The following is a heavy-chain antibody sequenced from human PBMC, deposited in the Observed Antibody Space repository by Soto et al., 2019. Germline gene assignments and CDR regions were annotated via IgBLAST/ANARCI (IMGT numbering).Heavy chain of an antibody. Sequence: GGSLRLSCAASGFTFSSFWMYWVRQAPGKGLEWVANIKENGSEKYYVDSVKGRFTISRDNAKNSLYLQMNSLRAEDTAVYYCARDPDTLTAHYFDYWGQGTLVTVSS. CDR3: ARDPDTLTAHYFDY. CDR2: IKENGSEK. D-gene: IGHD3-9*01. CDR1: GFTFSSFW. J-gene: IGHJ4*02. V-gene: IGHV3-7*04.